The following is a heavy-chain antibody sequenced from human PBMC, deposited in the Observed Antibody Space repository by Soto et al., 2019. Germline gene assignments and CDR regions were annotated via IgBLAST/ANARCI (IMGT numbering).Heavy chain of an antibody. CDR2: VSAGGDMT. Sequence: DVQLLESGGHLVQPGGSLRLSCAASGFTFSSYAMSWVRQAPGKGLEWVSSVSAGGDMTYYSDSVKGRSTISRDNSNNALSLQMNSLRIEDTALYYCARGDRGGSGSPASYYYSGLDVWGQGTTVTVS. CDR3: ARGDRGGSGSPASYYYSGLDV. CDR1: GFTFSSYA. J-gene: IGHJ6*02. V-gene: IGHV3-23*01. D-gene: IGHD3-10*01.